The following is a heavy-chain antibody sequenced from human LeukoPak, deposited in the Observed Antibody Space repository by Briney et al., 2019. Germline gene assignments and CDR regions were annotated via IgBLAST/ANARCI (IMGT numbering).Heavy chain of an antibody. Sequence: ASVKVSCKASGYTFTSYYMHWVRQAPGQGLEWMGIVNPSGGSTSYAQKFQGRVTMTRDTSTSTVYMELSSLRSEDTAVYHCARDKVPYGSGSQLVYYYGMDVWGQGTTVTVSS. CDR1: GYTFTSYY. CDR2: VNPSGGST. J-gene: IGHJ6*02. V-gene: IGHV1-46*01. D-gene: IGHD3-10*01. CDR3: ARDKVPYGSGSQLVYYYGMDV.